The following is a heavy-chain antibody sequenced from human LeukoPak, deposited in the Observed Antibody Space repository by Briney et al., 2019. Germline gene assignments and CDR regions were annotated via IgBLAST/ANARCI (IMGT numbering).Heavy chain of an antibody. CDR1: GFTISGFA. J-gene: IGHJ6*02. V-gene: IGHV3-23*01. CDR2: IGSDYKT. D-gene: IGHD3-10*02. Sequence: PGGSLRLSYAVSGFTISGFAMTWVRQAPGKGLEWVSSIGSDYKTHYSESVKGRFAISRDNSQSTVFLQMNSLRAEDTALYYCAKDLHYYVAMDVCGQGTAVTVSS. CDR3: AKDLHYYVAMDV.